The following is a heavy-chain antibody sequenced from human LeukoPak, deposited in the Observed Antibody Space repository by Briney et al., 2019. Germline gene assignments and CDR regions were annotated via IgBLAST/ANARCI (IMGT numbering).Heavy chain of an antibody. CDR1: GGTFSSYA. J-gene: IGHJ4*02. V-gene: IGHV1-69*05. CDR2: IIPIFGTA. Sequence: GASAKVSCKASGGTFSSYAISWVRQAPGQGLEWMGRIIPIFGTANYAQKFQGRVTITTDESTSTAYMELSSPRSEDTAVYYCARDRAYYDILTGHAFDYWGQGTLVTVSS. D-gene: IGHD3-9*01. CDR3: ARDRAYYDILTGHAFDY.